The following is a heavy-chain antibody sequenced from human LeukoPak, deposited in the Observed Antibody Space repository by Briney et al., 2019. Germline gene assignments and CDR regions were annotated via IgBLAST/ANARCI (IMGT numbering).Heavy chain of an antibody. CDR2: IYYRGST. V-gene: IGHV4-39*01. CDR1: GGSIRSSSFY. J-gene: IGHJ4*02. D-gene: IGHD3-22*01. CDR3: TEFYFDRSGYADY. Sequence: PSETLSFTCTVSGGSIRSSSFYWGWIRQPPGKGLEWIGSIYYRGSTYYNPSLKSRVTISVDMSENQVSLKLRSVTAADTAVYYCTEFYFDRSGYADYWGQGTLVTVSS.